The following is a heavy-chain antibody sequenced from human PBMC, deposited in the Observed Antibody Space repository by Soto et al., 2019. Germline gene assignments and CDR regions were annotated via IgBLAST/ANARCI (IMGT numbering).Heavy chain of an antibody. V-gene: IGHV3-11*01. CDR2: ISSSGSTI. Sequence: PGGSLRLSCAASGFTFSYYYMSWIRQAPGKGLEWVSYISSSGSTIYYADSVKGRFTISRDNAKNSLYLQMNSLRAEDTAVYYCARDPEVVVAATNYGMDVWGQGTTVTVSS. J-gene: IGHJ6*02. CDR3: ARDPEVVVAATNYGMDV. D-gene: IGHD2-15*01. CDR1: GFTFSYYY.